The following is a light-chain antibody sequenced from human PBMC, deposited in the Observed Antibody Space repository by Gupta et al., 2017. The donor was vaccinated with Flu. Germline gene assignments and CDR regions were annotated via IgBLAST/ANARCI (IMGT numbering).Light chain of an antibody. Sequence: EVVMTQSPDTLSVSPGERATLPCRASRDINSDLAWYQQKPGQAPRLLIHGASTRATGIPARFSGSGFGTEYTLTISSLQSEDFAIYYCQQYNRWPPYTFGPGTTVEIK. V-gene: IGKV3-15*01. CDR2: GAS. CDR1: RDINSD. CDR3: QQYNRWPPYT. J-gene: IGKJ3*01.